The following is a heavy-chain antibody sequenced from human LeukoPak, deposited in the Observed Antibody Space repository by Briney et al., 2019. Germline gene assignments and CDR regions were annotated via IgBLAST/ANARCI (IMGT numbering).Heavy chain of an antibody. CDR1: GGTFSSYA. D-gene: IGHD5-24*01. J-gene: IGHJ4*02. V-gene: IGHV1-69*13. CDR3: ARGYLGGDGYNCMDY. Sequence: GASVKVSCKASGGTFSSYAISWVRQAPGQGLEWMGGIIPIFGTANYAQKFQGRVTITADESTSTAYMELSSLRSEDTAVYYCARGYLGGDGYNCMDYWGQGTLVTVSS. CDR2: IIPIFGTA.